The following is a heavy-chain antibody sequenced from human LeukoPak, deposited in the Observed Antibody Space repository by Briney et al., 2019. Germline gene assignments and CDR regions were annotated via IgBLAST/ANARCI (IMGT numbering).Heavy chain of an antibody. CDR1: GFTLSSYA. V-gene: IGHV3-30-3*01. D-gene: IGHD6-13*01. Sequence: GGSLRLSCAASGFTLSSYAMHWVRQAPGKGLEWVAIVSYDGNNKYYADSVKGRFTISRDDSRNTLSLQMNSLRTEDTAVYYCARIGAADYYYYYYMDVWGKGTTVTVSS. J-gene: IGHJ6*03. CDR3: ARIGAADYYYYYYMDV. CDR2: VSYDGNNK.